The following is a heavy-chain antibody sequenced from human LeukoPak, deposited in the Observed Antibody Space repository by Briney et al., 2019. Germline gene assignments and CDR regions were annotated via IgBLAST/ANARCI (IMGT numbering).Heavy chain of an antibody. CDR3: AKGGAVSSKSITLLRGTRRDYYYMDV. V-gene: IGHV3-48*01. Sequence: GGSLRLSCAASEFSVGSNYMTWVRQAPGKGLEWVSYISSSGSTIYYADSVKGRFTISRDDSKNTLYLQMNSLRAEDTAVYYCAKGGAVSSKSITLLRGTRRDYYYMDVWGKGTTVTISS. CDR2: ISSSGSTI. CDR1: EFSVGSNY. D-gene: IGHD3-10*01. J-gene: IGHJ6*03.